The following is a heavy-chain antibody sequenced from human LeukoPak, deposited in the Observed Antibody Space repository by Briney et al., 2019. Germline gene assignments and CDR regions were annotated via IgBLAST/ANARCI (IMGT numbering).Heavy chain of an antibody. Sequence: PGGSLRLSCAVSGFTVSSNYMSWVRQAPGMGLEWVSVIYSGGSTYYADSVKGRFTVSRDNSENTLYLQMNSLRADDTAVYYCARGYSGYGPFDNWGQGTLVTVSS. D-gene: IGHD5-12*01. V-gene: IGHV3-66*01. CDR2: IYSGGST. CDR3: ARGYSGYGPFDN. CDR1: GFTVSSNY. J-gene: IGHJ4*02.